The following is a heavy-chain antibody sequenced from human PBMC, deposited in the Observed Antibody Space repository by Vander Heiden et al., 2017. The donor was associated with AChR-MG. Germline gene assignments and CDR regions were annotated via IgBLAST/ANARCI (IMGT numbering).Heavy chain of an antibody. CDR3: AKGIDYGGRYYFDS. CDR2: IRGSGGST. J-gene: IGHJ4*02. V-gene: IGHV3-23*01. Sequence: EVQLLESGGGLVQPGGSLRLSCAASGFTFSSYAMRWVRKAPGKGLEWVSGIRGSGGSTYYADSVKGRFTISRDNSKNTLFLQMNSLRAEDTAVYYCAKGIDYGGRYYFDSWGQGTLVTVSS. CDR1: GFTFSSYA. D-gene: IGHD4-17*01.